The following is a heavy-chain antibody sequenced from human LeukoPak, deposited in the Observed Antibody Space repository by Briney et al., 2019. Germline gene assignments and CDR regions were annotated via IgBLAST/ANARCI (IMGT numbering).Heavy chain of an antibody. CDR3: ARVALSGYSYGYYYYYYMDV. CDR2: INWNGGST. V-gene: IGHV3-20*04. J-gene: IGHJ6*03. D-gene: IGHD5-18*01. CDR1: GFTFDDYG. Sequence: PGGSLRLSCAASGFTFDDYGMSWVRQAPGKGLEWVSCINWNGGSTGYADSVKGRFTISRDNAKNSLYLQMNSLRAEDTALYYCARVALSGYSYGYYYYYYMDVWGKGTTVTVSS.